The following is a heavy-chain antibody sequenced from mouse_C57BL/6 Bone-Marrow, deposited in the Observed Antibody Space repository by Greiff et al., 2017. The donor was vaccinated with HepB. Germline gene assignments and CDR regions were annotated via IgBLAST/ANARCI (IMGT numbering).Heavy chain of an antibody. CDR2: ISSGGDYI. D-gene: IGHD1-1*01. CDR3: TRELITTVVAHWYFDV. J-gene: IGHJ1*03. V-gene: IGHV5-9-1*02. Sequence: DVQLVESGEGLVKPGGSLKLSCAVSGFTFSSYAMSWVRQTPEKRLEWVAYISSGGDYIYYADTVKGRFTISRDNARNTLYLQMSSLKSEDTAMYYCTRELITTVVAHWYFDVWGTGTTVTVSS. CDR1: GFTFSSYA.